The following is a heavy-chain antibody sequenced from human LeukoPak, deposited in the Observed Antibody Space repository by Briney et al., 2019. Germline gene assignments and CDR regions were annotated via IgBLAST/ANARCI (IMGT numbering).Heavy chain of an antibody. Sequence: PSETLSLTCTVSGGSISSYYWSWIRQPPGKGLEWIGYIYYSGSTNYNPSLKSRVTISVDTSKNQFSLKLSSVTAADTAVYYCARHPETYYYDSSGPYYFDYWGQGTLVTASS. CDR3: ARHPETYYYDSSGPYYFDY. CDR2: IYYSGST. V-gene: IGHV4-59*08. D-gene: IGHD3-22*01. J-gene: IGHJ4*02. CDR1: GGSISSYY.